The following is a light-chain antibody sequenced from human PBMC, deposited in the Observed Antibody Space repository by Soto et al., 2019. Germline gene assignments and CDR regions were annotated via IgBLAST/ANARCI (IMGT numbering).Light chain of an antibody. CDR2: QDT. V-gene: IGLV3-1*01. J-gene: IGLJ2*01. CDR1: KLGDKY. Sequence: SYELTQPPSVSVSLGQTASITCSGDKLGDKYACWYQQKPGQSPVLVIYQDTERPSGIPEGFSGSNSGNTATLTISGTQAMDEADYYCQAWDNKIVVFGGGTKLTVL. CDR3: QAWDNKIVV.